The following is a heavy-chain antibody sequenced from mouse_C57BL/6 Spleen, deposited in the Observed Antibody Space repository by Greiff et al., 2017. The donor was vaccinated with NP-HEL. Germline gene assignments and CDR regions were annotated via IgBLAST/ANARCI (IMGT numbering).Heavy chain of an antibody. CDR1: GYTFTSYW. CDR2: IDPSDSYT. CDR3: ARSLITTVVKRTYAMDY. J-gene: IGHJ4*01. D-gene: IGHD1-1*01. Sequence: VQLQQPGAELVMPGASVKLSCKASGYTFTSYWMHWVKQRPGQGLEWIGEIDPSDSYTNYNQKFKGKSTLTVDKSSSTAYMQISSLTSEDSAVYYWARSLITTVVKRTYAMDYWGQGTSVTVSS. V-gene: IGHV1-69*01.